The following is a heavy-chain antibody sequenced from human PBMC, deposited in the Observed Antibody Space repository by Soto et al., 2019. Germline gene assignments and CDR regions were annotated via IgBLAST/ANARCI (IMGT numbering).Heavy chain of an antibody. V-gene: IGHV3-13*04. D-gene: IGHD5-12*01. CDR1: GFTFSSYD. CDR2: IGTADDT. Sequence: GGSLRLSCAASGFTFSSYDMHWVRQATGKGLEWVSAIGTADDTYYPGSMKGRFTISRENAKNSLYLQMNSLRAGDTAVYYCAREATYYGMDVWGQGTTVTVAS. CDR3: AREATYYGMDV. J-gene: IGHJ6*02.